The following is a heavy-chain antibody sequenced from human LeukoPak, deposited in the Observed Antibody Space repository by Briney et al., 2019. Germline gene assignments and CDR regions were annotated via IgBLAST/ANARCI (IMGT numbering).Heavy chain of an antibody. CDR3: ARDPYSGNYGAYYYYYMDV. D-gene: IGHD1-26*01. CDR1: GFTFTSYN. V-gene: IGHV3-21*06. Sequence: PGGSLRLSYAASGFTFTSYNMNWVRQAPGKGLEWVSSITSSSSYIYYADSVKGRFTISRDNAKNSLYLQMDSLRVEDTAVYYCARDPYSGNYGAYYYYYMDVWGKGTTVTISS. J-gene: IGHJ6*03. CDR2: ITSSSSYI.